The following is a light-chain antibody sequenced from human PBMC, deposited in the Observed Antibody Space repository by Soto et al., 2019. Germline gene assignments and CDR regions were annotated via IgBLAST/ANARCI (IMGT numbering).Light chain of an antibody. CDR2: VNS. J-gene: IGLJ2*01. Sequence: QSVLTQPPSVSGAPGQRVTISCTGTSSNIGAGYDVHWYQQVTGTSPKLLIFVNSNRPSGFPDRFSGSQSGTSASLAITGLQAEDEADYYCQSYDNSLSVHVVFGGGTKLTVL. V-gene: IGLV1-40*01. CDR3: QSYDNSLSVHVV. CDR1: SSNIGAGYD.